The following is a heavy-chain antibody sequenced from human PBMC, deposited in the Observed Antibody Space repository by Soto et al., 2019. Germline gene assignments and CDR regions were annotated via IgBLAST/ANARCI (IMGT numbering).Heavy chain of an antibody. V-gene: IGHV3-48*01. CDR2: ISSSSSTI. J-gene: IGHJ4*02. D-gene: IGHD6-19*01. CDR1: GFTFSSYS. Sequence: GGSLRLSCAASGFTFSSYSMNWVRQAPGKGLEWVSYISSSSSTIYYADSVKGRFTISRDNAKNSLYLQMNSLRAEDTAVYYCARRVDRIAVAEYYFDYWGQGTLVTVSS. CDR3: ARRVDRIAVAEYYFDY.